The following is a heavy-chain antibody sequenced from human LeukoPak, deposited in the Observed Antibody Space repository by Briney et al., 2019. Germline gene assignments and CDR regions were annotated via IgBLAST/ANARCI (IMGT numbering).Heavy chain of an antibody. J-gene: IGHJ4*02. CDR3: ATPSILTGPYAFDY. Sequence: ASVKVSCKVSGYTLTELSMHWVRHAPGKGLEWMGGFDPEDGETIYAQKFQGRVTMTEDTSTDTAYMELSSLRSEDTAVYYCATPSILTGPYAFDYWGQGTLVTVSS. CDR1: GYTLTELS. V-gene: IGHV1-24*01. D-gene: IGHD3-9*01. CDR2: FDPEDGET.